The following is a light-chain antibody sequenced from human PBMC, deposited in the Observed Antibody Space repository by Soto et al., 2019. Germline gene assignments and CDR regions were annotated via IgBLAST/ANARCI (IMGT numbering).Light chain of an antibody. V-gene: IGLV1-44*01. CDR1: SSNIGSET. J-gene: IGLJ3*02. CDR3: ATWDDSLKRAV. CDR2: LNN. Sequence: QSVLTQPPSASGTPGQRVTISCSGSSSNIGSETVNWYQHLPGTAPKLLIYLNNQRPSGVPDRFSGSKSDTSASLAISGLQSEDEADYYCATWDDSLKRAVFGGGTKLTVL.